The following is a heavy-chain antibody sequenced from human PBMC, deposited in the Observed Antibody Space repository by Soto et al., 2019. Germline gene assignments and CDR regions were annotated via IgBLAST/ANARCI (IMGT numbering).Heavy chain of an antibody. D-gene: IGHD6-19*01. V-gene: IGHV4-4*07. CDR3: ARDWPVAGTGGYYYYGMDV. J-gene: IGHJ6*02. CDR2: IYTSGST. Sequence: PSETLSLTCTVSGGSISSYYWSWIRQPAGKGLEWIGRIYTSGSTHYNPSLKSRVTMSVDTSKNQFSLKLSSVTAADTAVYYCARDWPVAGTGGYYYYGMDVWGQGTTVTVSS. CDR1: GGSISSYY.